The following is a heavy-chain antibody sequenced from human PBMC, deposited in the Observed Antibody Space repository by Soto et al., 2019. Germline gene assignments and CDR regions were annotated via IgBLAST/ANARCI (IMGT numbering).Heavy chain of an antibody. J-gene: IGHJ4*02. D-gene: IGHD2-15*01. Sequence: QVQLQESGPGLVKPSETLSLTCTVSGGSISNYYWSWVRQPPGKGLEWIGYIYDSGSTNYNPSLTSRVTIAVDTPKTQFSLRLTSVTAADTAVDSCAAAPRYWGQGTLGTVSS. CDR2: IYDSGST. CDR1: GGSISNYY. CDR3: AAAPRY. V-gene: IGHV4-59*01.